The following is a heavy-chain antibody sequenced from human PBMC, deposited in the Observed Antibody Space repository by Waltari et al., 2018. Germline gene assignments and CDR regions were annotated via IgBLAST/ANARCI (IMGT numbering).Heavy chain of an antibody. CDR3: ARDSANGGNSPGWFDP. J-gene: IGHJ5*02. CDR2: INPSGGST. D-gene: IGHD2-21*02. Sequence: QVQLVQSGAEVKKPGASVKVSCRAAGYTCTSYSMHWVRQAPGQGLEWMGRINPSGGSTSYAQKVQGRVTMTRDTYTSTVYMELSSLRSEDTAVYYCARDSANGGNSPGWFDPWGQGTLVTVSS. V-gene: IGHV1-46*01. CDR1: GYTCTSYS.